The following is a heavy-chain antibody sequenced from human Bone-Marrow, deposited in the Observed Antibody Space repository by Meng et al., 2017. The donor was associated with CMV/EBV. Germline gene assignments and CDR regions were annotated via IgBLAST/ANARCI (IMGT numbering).Heavy chain of an antibody. J-gene: IGHJ6*01. Sequence: LSLTCAASGFTFSNAWMSWVRQAPGKGLEWVGRIKSKTDGGTTDYAAPVKGRFTISRDDSKNTLYLQMNSLKTEDTAVYYCTTLEAIVVVPAATPNYYYGMDVWGQGNTVTVSS. CDR3: TTLEAIVVVPAATPNYYYGMDV. CDR1: GFTFSNAW. D-gene: IGHD2-2*02. V-gene: IGHV3-15*01. CDR2: IKSKTDGGTT.